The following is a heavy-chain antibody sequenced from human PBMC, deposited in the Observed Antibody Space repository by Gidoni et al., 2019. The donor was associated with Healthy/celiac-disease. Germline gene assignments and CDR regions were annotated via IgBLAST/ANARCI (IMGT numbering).Heavy chain of an antibody. V-gene: IGHV3-23*04. Sequence: EVQLVESGGGLVQPGGSLGLSCAASGFTFSSYATGWVRQASGKGVEWVSAISGSGCRTYYADSGKGRFNISRDNSKNTLYLQMNSLRAEDTAVYYCAKTSLGDAFDIWGQGTMVTVSS. CDR3: AKTSLGDAFDI. J-gene: IGHJ3*02. D-gene: IGHD3-10*01. CDR1: GFTFSSYA. CDR2: ISGSGCRT.